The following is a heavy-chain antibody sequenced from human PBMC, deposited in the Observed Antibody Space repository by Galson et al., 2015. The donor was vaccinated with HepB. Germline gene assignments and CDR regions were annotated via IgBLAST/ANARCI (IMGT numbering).Heavy chain of an antibody. J-gene: IGHJ6*02. CDR2: ISPKSGGT. D-gene: IGHD1-1*01. Sequence: SVKVSCKASGYTFTGYYMHWVRQAPGQGLEWMGWISPKSGGTYYAQKFRGRVTMTRVTSISTAYMELSRLRSDDTAVYYCARDRHGTSSLYFYHYGMDVWGQGTTVTVSS. CDR1: GYTFTGYY. V-gene: IGHV1-2*02. CDR3: ARDRHGTSSLYFYHYGMDV.